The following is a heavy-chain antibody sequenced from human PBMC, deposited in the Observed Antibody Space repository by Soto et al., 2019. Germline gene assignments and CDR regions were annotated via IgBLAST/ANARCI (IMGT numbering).Heavy chain of an antibody. CDR2: IKRKTDGGTT. J-gene: IGHJ4*02. CDR1: GFTFSNAW. Sequence: GGSLRLSCAASGFTFSNAWMTWVRQAPGKGLEWVGRIKRKTDGGTTDYAAPVKGRFTISRDDSKNMLYLQMDSLKTEDTGVYYCTAERGSSGYVLDYWGQGTLVTVSS. CDR3: TAERGSSGYVLDY. D-gene: IGHD5-12*01. V-gene: IGHV3-15*01.